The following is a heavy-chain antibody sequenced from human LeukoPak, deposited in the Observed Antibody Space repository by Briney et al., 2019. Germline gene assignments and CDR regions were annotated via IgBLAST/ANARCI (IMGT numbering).Heavy chain of an antibody. CDR1: GGTFSSYA. CDR2: IIPISGTA. V-gene: IGHV1-69*13. CDR3: ARGDQYQLLSVPRFDP. Sequence: ASVKVSCKASGGTFSSYAISWVRQAPGQGLEWMGGIIPISGTANYAQKFQGRVTITADESTSTAYMELSSLRSEDTAVYYCARGDQYQLLSVPRFDPWGQGTLVTVSS. D-gene: IGHD2-2*01. J-gene: IGHJ5*02.